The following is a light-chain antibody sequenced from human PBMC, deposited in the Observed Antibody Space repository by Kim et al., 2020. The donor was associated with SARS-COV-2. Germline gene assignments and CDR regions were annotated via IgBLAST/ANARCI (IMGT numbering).Light chain of an antibody. CDR3: QQYRYYSYT. Sequence: DIQMTQSPSTLSANVGDRVIITCRASQSLDDWLAWYQHKPGKAPKLLIYMTSNLESGVPSRFSGSGFGTEFTLTISSLQPDDFATYYCQQYRYYSYTFGPGTKGGYQT. CDR1: QSLDDW. CDR2: MTS. J-gene: IGKJ3*01. V-gene: IGKV1-5*03.